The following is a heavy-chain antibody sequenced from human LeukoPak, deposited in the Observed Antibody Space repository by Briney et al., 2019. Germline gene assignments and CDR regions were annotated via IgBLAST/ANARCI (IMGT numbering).Heavy chain of an antibody. CDR3: AKDSKPFYCSGGSCYHFDY. V-gene: IGHV3-9*01. J-gene: IGHJ4*02. CDR1: GFTFDDYA. Sequence: PGGSLRLSCAASGFTFDDYAMHWVRQAPGKGLEWVSGISWNSGSIGCADSVKGRFTISRDNAKNSLYLQMNSLRAEDTALYYCAKDSKPFYCSGGSCYHFDYWGQGTLVTVSS. CDR2: ISWNSGSI. D-gene: IGHD2-15*01.